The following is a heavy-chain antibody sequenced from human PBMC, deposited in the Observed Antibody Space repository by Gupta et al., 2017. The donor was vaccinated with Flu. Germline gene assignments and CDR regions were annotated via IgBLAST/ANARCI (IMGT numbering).Heavy chain of an antibody. CDR1: TFSDYY. Sequence: TFSDYYMSWIRQAPGKGLEWVSYISSSRKTRYNADSVKGRFTISRDEAKKSLYLQMKRLGDEDTAVYYWTRVVRGSFYVDVWDKGTTVQVS. CDR2: ISSSRKTR. J-gene: IGHJ6*03. D-gene: IGHD5-12*01. V-gene: IGHV3-11*01. CDR3: TRVVRGSFYVDV.